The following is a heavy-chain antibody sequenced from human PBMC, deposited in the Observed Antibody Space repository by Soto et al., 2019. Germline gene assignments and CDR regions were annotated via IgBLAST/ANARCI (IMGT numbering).Heavy chain of an antibody. CDR3: AHRILRTVFGLVTTTAIYFDF. Sequence: QITLNESGPTVVKPAETLTLTCTFSGFSLTTSGVGVGWIRQSPGKAPEWLALIYWDDDKRYSPSLKSRLTTTQDTSKNQFVLTIASVDPADTATYYCAHRILRTVFGLVTTTAIYFDFWGQGTPVVVSS. J-gene: IGHJ4*02. D-gene: IGHD3-3*01. CDR1: GFSLTTSGVG. CDR2: IYWDDDK. V-gene: IGHV2-5*02.